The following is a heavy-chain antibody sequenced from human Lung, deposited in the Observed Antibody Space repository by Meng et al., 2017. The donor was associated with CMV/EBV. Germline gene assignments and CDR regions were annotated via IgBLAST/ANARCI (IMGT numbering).Heavy chain of an antibody. CDR3: ASGTPGRSYCDY. CDR1: GYTFGSYG. CDR2: FVNYVDT. D-gene: IGHD2-15*01. Sequence: HVHLLPSGPEVKEPGASVRVSCKASGYTFGSYGICWVRQAPGQGLEWMGWFVNYVDTYPAPKFQGRVTMTTDTHTNTAFMELRSLTSDDTAVYYCASGTPGRSYCDYWGQGTLVTVSS. V-gene: IGHV1-18*01. J-gene: IGHJ4*02.